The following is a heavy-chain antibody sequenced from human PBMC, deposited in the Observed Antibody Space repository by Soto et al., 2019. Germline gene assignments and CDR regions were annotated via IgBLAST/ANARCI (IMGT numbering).Heavy chain of an antibody. CDR2: TYYDGAT. J-gene: IGHJ6*03. CDR3: VRGGAVVATHYHYHIDV. V-gene: IGHV4-59*01. Sequence: SETLSLTCIVSGGCINKYYWSWIRQSPGKQLEWIGNTYYDGATTYNPSLESRITISVVPSKNQISLRLSSVTAADTATYYCVRGGAVVATHYHYHIDVWGEGTTVTVSS. CDR1: GGCINKYY. D-gene: IGHD2-15*01.